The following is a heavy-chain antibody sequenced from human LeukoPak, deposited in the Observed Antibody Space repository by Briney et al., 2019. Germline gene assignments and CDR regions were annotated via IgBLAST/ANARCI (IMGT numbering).Heavy chain of an antibody. Sequence: ETLSLTCAVYGGSFSGYYWSWIRQPPGKGLEWIGFMYYSGSTYYDPSLKSRVTISVDSSKNQFSLKLSSVTAADTAMYYCARRVRGSLDGFNIWGQGTMVTVSS. CDR1: GGSFSGYY. CDR2: MYYSGST. CDR3: ARRVRGSLDGFNI. J-gene: IGHJ3*02. D-gene: IGHD1-26*01. V-gene: IGHV4-34*01.